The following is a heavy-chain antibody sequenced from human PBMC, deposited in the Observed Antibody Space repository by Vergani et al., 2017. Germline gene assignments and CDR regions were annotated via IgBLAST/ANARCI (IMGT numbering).Heavy chain of an antibody. J-gene: IGHJ2*01. Sequence: QVQLVQSGAEVKKPGSSVKVSCKASGGTFSSYAISWVRQAPGQGLEWMGGIIPIFGTANYAQKFQGRVTITADESTSTAYMELSSLRSEDTVVYYCAREIRDGYNLRAYWYFDLWGRGTLVTVSS. CDR2: IIPIFGTA. CDR3: AREIRDGYNLRAYWYFDL. CDR1: GGTFSSYA. V-gene: IGHV1-69*01. D-gene: IGHD5-24*01.